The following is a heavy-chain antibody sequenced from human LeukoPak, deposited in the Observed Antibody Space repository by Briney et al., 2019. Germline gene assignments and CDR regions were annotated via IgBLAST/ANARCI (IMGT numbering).Heavy chain of an antibody. CDR1: GFTFSTYT. V-gene: IGHV3-30*04. Sequence: GGSLRLSCAASGFTFSTYTMHWVRQTPGNGLEWVAAIISYDGSNKYYAESVKGRFTVSRDNSGNTLYLQMNSLRAEDTAVYYCAKDASPSWTDKYFDYWGQGTLVTVSS. CDR2: ISYDGSNK. D-gene: IGHD3/OR15-3a*01. J-gene: IGHJ4*02. CDR3: AKDASPSWTDKYFDY.